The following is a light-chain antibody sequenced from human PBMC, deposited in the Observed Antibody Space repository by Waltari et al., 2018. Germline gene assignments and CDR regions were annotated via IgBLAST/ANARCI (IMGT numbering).Light chain of an antibody. J-gene: IGKJ2*01. V-gene: IGKV3-15*01. Sequence: DTVMTQSPATLSVSPGERATLSCRASQNIASNLAWYQQKPGQAPRLLIYDASTRATGIPVRFSGSRSGTEFTLTISSLQSEDFAVYCCQQYNNWPPYTFGQGTKLEI. CDR1: QNIASN. CDR3: QQYNNWPPYT. CDR2: DAS.